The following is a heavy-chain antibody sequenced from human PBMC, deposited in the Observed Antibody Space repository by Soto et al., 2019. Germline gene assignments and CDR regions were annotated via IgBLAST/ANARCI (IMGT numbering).Heavy chain of an antibody. CDR2: IYHTGST. J-gene: IGHJ6*01. V-gene: IGHV4-4*02. CDR1: VGSISSSDW. CDR3: ARDPQLAAAGIDYGMEV. Sequence: PSETLSLTCAFSVGSISSSDWWSWLRQPPGKGLEWIGEIYHTGSTNYNPSLKSRVTISVDKSKNQFSLKLTSVTAADTAVYFCARDPQLAAAGIDYGMEVWGQGTTVSLS. D-gene: IGHD6-13*01.